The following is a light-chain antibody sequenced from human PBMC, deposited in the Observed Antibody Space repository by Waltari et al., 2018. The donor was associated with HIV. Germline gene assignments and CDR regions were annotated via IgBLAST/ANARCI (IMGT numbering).Light chain of an antibody. V-gene: IGLV7-46*01. CDR3: LLSYGGVRV. CDR1: SGGVARSHF. J-gene: IGLJ2*01. Sequence: VVTQEPSLTVSPGDTVTLSCASFSGGVARSHFPYWFQLKPGKPPRTLIYDSEKRHPLTSVRFSGSLAGGRAILTLSGALPEDEAEYFCLLSYGGVRVFGGGTNLTV. CDR2: DSE.